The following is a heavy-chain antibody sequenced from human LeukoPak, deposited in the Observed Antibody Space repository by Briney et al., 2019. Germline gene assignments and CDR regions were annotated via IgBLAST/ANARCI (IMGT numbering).Heavy chain of an antibody. J-gene: IGHJ4*02. CDR1: GGSISSYY. CDR3: ARDRLADGTDY. Sequence: SETLSLTCTVSGGSISSYYWSWIRQPPGKGLEWIGYIYYSGSTNYNPSLKSRVTISVDTSKNQFSLKLSSVTAADTAVYYCARDRLADGTDYWGQGSLVTVSS. V-gene: IGHV4-59*01. D-gene: IGHD6-19*01. CDR2: IYYSGST.